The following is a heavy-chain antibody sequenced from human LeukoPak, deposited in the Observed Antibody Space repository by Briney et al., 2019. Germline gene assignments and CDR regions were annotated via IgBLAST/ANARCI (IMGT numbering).Heavy chain of an antibody. CDR2: IIPIFGTA. CDR3: ARDQGIAVAGTIY. CDR1: GGTFSSYA. V-gene: IGHV1-69*05. J-gene: IGHJ4*02. D-gene: IGHD6-19*01. Sequence: SVKVSCKASGGTFSSYAISWVRQAPGQGLEWMGRIIPIFGTANYAQKFQGRVTITTDESTSTAYMELSSLRAEDTAVYYCARDQGIAVAGTIYWGQGTLVTVSS.